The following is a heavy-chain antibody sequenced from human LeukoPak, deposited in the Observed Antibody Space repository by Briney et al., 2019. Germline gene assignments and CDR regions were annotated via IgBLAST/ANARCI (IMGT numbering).Heavy chain of an antibody. CDR2: IEQDGSEK. CDR3: ARGYRGYVFFDY. J-gene: IGHJ4*02. V-gene: IGHV3-7*04. D-gene: IGHD5-12*01. CDR1: GFTFSSYW. Sequence: GGSLRLSCAASGFTFSSYWMSWVRQAPGKGLEWVANIEQDGSEKHYVDSAKGRFTISRDNAKNSLYLQMNSLRGEDTAVYYCARGYRGYVFFDYWGQGTLVTVSS.